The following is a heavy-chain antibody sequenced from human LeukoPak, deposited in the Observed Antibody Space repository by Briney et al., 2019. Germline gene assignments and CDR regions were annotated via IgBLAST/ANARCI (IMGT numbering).Heavy chain of an antibody. J-gene: IGHJ4*02. CDR1: GGSISSSSYY. CDR3: ARIGISNSSLGFNY. D-gene: IGHD6-6*01. CDR2: IYYSGST. Sequence: PSETLSLTCTVSGGSISSSSYYWGWIRQPPGKGLVWIGSIYYSGSTYYNPSLKSRVTISVDTSKNQFSLKLSSVTAADTAVYYCARIGISNSSLGFNYWGQGTLVTVSS. V-gene: IGHV4-39*01.